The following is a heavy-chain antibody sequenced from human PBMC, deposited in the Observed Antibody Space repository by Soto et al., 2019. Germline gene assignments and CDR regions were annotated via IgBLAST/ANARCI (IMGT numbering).Heavy chain of an antibody. CDR1: GFTFSSYA. V-gene: IGHV3-23*01. D-gene: IGHD6-6*01. CDR3: AKADPIAARPRYYGMDV. J-gene: IGHJ6*02. Sequence: GGSLRLSCAASGFTFSSYAMSWVRQAPGKGLEWVSAISGSGGSTYYADTVKGRFTISRDNSKNTLYLQMNSLRADDTAVSYCAKADPIAARPRYYGMDVWGQGTTVTVSS. CDR2: ISGSGGST.